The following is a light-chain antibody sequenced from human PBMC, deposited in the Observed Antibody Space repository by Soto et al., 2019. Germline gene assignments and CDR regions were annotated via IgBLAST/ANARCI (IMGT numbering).Light chain of an antibody. J-gene: IGKJ1*01. Sequence: EIVMTQSPGTLSVSTGQGATLSCRASHSVDSNLAWYQQKPGQAPRLLIYGASTRPTGIPDRFSGSGSGTEFTLTISRLEPEDFAVYYCQQYGSSPVWTFGQGTKV. CDR2: GAS. CDR3: QQYGSSPVWT. V-gene: IGKV3-20*01. CDR1: HSVDSN.